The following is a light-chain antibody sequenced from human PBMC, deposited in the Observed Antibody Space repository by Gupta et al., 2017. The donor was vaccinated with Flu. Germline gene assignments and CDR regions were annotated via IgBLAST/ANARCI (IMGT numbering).Light chain of an antibody. CDR3: SSYAGSDTFV. Sequence: QSALTPPPSASGSPGPSVTISCTGSNSDVGAYRFVSWFQQHAGKAPKLIIYEVTKRPSGVPDRFSGSKSGNTASLTVSGLQAEDEADYYCSSYAGSDTFVFGTGTEVTVL. CDR2: EVT. V-gene: IGLV2-8*01. J-gene: IGLJ1*01. CDR1: NSDVGAYRF.